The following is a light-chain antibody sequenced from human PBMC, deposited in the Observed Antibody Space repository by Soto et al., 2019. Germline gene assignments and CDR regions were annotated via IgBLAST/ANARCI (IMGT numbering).Light chain of an antibody. CDR3: CSYAGNSIYV. Sequence: QSALAQPASLSRSPVQPITISCTGTSSVVGSYNLVSWYQQHPGKAPKLMIYEVSKRPSGVSNRFSGSKSGNTASLTISGLQAEDEADYYCCSYAGNSIYVFGTGTKGTVL. J-gene: IGLJ1*01. V-gene: IGLV2-23*02. CDR2: EVS. CDR1: SSVVGSYNL.